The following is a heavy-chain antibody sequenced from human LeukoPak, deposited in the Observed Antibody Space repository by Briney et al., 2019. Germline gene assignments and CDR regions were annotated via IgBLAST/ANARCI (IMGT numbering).Heavy chain of an antibody. D-gene: IGHD3-10*01. CDR2: IYPGDSDT. CDR1: GYSFTSYW. J-gene: IGHJ6*03. V-gene: IGHV5-51*01. Sequence: GESLKISCEGSGYSFTSYWIGWVRQMPGKGLEWMGIIYPGDSDTRYSPSFQGQVTISADKSISTAYLQWSSLKASDTAMYYCARLGYGSGSYSQYYYYYVDVWGKGTTVTISS. CDR3: ARLGYGSGSYSQYYYYYVDV.